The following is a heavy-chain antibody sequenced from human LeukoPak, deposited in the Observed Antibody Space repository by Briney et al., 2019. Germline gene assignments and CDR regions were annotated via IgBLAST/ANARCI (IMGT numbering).Heavy chain of an antibody. CDR2: INHSGST. D-gene: IGHD6-13*01. J-gene: IGHJ5*02. V-gene: IGHV4-34*01. Sequence: SETLSLTCAVYGGSFSGYYWSWIHQPPGKGLEWIGEINHSGSTNYNPSLKSRVTISVDTSKNQFSLKLSSVTAADTAVYYCARWGRYSSRGFDPWGQGTLVTVSS. CDR1: GGSFSGYY. CDR3: ARWGRYSSRGFDP.